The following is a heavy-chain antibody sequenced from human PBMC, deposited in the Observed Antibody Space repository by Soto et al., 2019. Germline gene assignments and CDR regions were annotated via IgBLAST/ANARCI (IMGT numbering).Heavy chain of an antibody. CDR3: AREGFCSSGSCALYSHDLFVMVL. D-gene: IGHD2-15*01. CDR1: GYGFTRYG. CDR2: ISIYNEKT. Sequence: ASVKVSCKASGYGFTRYGISWVRQAPGQGLEWMGWISIYNEKTNYPQKFQGRVTMTRDTFTSTVYMELRSLTSDDTALYYCAREGFCSSGSCALYSHDLFVMVLWG. J-gene: IGHJ6*02. V-gene: IGHV1-18*01.